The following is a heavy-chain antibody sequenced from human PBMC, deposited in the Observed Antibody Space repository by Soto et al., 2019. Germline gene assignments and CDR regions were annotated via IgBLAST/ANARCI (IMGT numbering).Heavy chain of an antibody. Sequence: QVQLVESGGGVVQPGRSLRLSCAASGFTFSSYGMHWVRQAPGKGLEWVAVIWYDGSNKYYADSVKGRFTISRDNSKNTLYLQMNSLRAEDTAVYYCARKNANWNYADYWGQGTLVTVSS. CDR1: GFTFSSYG. J-gene: IGHJ4*02. D-gene: IGHD1-20*01. V-gene: IGHV3-33*01. CDR2: IWYDGSNK. CDR3: ARKNANWNYADY.